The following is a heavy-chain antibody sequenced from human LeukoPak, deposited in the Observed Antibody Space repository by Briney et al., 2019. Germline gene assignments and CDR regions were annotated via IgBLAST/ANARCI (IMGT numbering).Heavy chain of an antibody. J-gene: IGHJ4*02. CDR2: IYYSGDT. Sequence: PSETLSLTCSVSGGSISSGDYYWSWIRQPPGKGLGWIGYIYYSGDTSYNRSLKRRATISVCTSKNHFSWTLSCVTAADTAVCCCARGSPGRYDFRGGYSVWGEGALVTFSS. V-gene: IGHV4-30-4*02. CDR1: GGSISSGDYY. CDR3: ARGSPGRYDFRGGYSV. D-gene: IGHD3-3*01.